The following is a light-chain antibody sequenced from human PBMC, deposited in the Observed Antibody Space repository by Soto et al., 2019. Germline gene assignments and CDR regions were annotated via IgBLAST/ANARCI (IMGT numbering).Light chain of an antibody. CDR2: GNS. Sequence: QSVLTQPPSVSGAPGQRVTISCTGSSSNIGAGYDVHWYQQLPGTAPKLLIYGNSNRPSGVPDRFSGSKSGTSASLAITGLQADDEAEYYCQSYDKSLNARYVFGTGTKLTVL. J-gene: IGLJ1*01. CDR3: QSYDKSLNARYV. CDR1: SSNIGAGYD. V-gene: IGLV1-40*01.